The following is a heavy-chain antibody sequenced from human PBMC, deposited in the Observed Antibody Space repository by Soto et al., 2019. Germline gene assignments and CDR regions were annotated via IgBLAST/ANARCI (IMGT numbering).Heavy chain of an antibody. V-gene: IGHV1-69*12. CDR3: AWRRWWPYYYGMDV. D-gene: IGHD2-15*01. J-gene: IGHJ6*02. CDR1: GGTFSSYA. CDR2: IIPIFGTA. Sequence: QVQLVQSGAEVKKPGSSVKVSCKASGGTFSSYAISWVRQAPGQGLEWMGGIIPIFGTANYAQKFQGRVTITADQSTSTAYMERSSLRAADTAVYYCAWRRWWPYYYGMDVWGQGTTVTVSS.